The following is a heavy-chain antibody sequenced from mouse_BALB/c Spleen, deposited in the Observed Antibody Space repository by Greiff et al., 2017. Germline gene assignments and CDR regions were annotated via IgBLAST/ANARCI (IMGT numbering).Heavy chain of an antibody. D-gene: IGHD1-1*01. V-gene: IGHV5-9-3*01. J-gene: IGHJ3*01. CDR3: ARLGFITTVVAEGFAY. CDR2: ISSGGSYT. Sequence: EVKLVESGGGLVKPGGSLKLSCAASGFTFSSYAMSWVRQTPEKRLEWVATISSGGSYTYYPDSVKGRFTISRDNAKNTLYLQMSSLRSEDTAMYYCARLGFITTVVAEGFAYWGQGTLVTVSA. CDR1: GFTFSSYA.